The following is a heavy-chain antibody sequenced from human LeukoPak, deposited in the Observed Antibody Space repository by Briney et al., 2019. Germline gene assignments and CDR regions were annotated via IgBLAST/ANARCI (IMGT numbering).Heavy chain of an antibody. D-gene: IGHD3-10*01. V-gene: IGHV4-39*07. CDR2: IYYSGST. Sequence: KPSETLSLTCTVSGGSISSSSYYWGWLRQPPGKGLEWIGSIYYSGSTNYNPSLKSRVTISVDTSKNQFSLKLSSVTAADTAVYYCARRAQVTHELWFGELLYHRTYFDPWGQGTLVTVSS. CDR1: GGSISSSSYY. J-gene: IGHJ5*02. CDR3: ARRAQVTHELWFGELLYHRTYFDP.